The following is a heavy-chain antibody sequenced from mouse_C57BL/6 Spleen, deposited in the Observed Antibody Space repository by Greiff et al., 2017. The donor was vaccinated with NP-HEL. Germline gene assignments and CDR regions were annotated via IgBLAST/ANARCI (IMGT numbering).Heavy chain of an antibody. CDR2: IDPSDSYT. J-gene: IGHJ2*01. D-gene: IGHD1-1*01. CDR1: GYTFTSYW. Sequence: VQLQQPGAELVRPGTSVKLSCKASGYTFTSYWMHWVKQRPGQGLEWIGVIDPSDSYTNYNQKFKGKATLTVDTSSSTAYMQLSSLTSEDSAVYYCAPGGIYYGSSHYFDYWGQGTTLTVSS. V-gene: IGHV1-59*01. CDR3: APGGIYYGSSHYFDY.